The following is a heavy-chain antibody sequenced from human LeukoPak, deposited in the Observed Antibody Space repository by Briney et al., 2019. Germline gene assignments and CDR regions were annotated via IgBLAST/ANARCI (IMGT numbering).Heavy chain of an antibody. CDR2: IIPTFGTA. CDR1: GGTFSSYA. J-gene: IGHJ5*02. V-gene: IGHV1-69*05. D-gene: IGHD6-13*01. CDR3: AGENRIAAAGYGIWFDR. Sequence: SVKVSCKASGGTFSSYAISWVRQAPGQGLEWMGGIIPTFGTANYAQKFQGRVTITTDESTSTAYMELSSLRSEDTAVYYCAGENRIAAAGYGIWFDRWGQGTLVTVSS.